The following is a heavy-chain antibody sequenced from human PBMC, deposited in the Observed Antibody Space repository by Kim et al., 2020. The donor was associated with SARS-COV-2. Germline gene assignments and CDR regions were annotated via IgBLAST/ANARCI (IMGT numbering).Heavy chain of an antibody. J-gene: IGHJ4*02. V-gene: IGHV1-2*02. CDR1: GYTFTGYY. CDR2: INPNSGGT. D-gene: IGHD3-10*01. Sequence: ASVKVSCKASGYTFTGYYMHWVRQAPGQGLEWMGWINPNSGGTNYAQKFQGRVTMTRDTSISTAYMELSRLRSDDTAVYYCARGGPITMVRGVTPDFDYWGQGTLVTVSS. CDR3: ARGGPITMVRGVTPDFDY.